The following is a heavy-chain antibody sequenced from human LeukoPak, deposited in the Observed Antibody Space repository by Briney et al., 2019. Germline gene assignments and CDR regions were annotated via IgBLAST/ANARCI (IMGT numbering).Heavy chain of an antibody. CDR1: GYTFGSYH. CDR3: ARDLGGAYCSSTSCYTPPGYYFDY. Sequence: ASVKVSCKASGYTFGSYHIHWVRQAPGQGLEWMGWINPNSGGTNYAQKFQGRVTMTRDTSISTAYMELSRLRSDDTAVYYCARDLGGAYCSSTSCYTPPGYYFDYWGQGTLVTVSS. D-gene: IGHD2-2*02. V-gene: IGHV1-2*02. CDR2: INPNSGGT. J-gene: IGHJ4*02.